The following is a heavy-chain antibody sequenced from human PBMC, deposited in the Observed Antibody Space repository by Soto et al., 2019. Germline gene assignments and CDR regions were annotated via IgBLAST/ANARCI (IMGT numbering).Heavy chain of an antibody. J-gene: IGHJ4*02. V-gene: IGHV1-18*01. CDR2: ISTFNGNT. CDR3: ARGIYSDY. CDR1: GYAFNSYA. Sequence: QVQLVQSGAEVKKPGTSVKVSCRPSGYAFNSYAISWARQAPGQGLEWVGWISTFNGNTDYAQKVQGRVTMTTDTSMSTVYMEVRTLRSDDTAVYYCARGIYSDYWGQGTLVTVSS.